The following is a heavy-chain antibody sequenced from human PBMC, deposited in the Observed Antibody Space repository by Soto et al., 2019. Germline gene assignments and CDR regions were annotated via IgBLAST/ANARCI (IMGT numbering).Heavy chain of an antibody. D-gene: IGHD2-15*01. CDR3: ASNIHIVVETYGMDV. CDR1: GFTFSSYA. J-gene: IGHJ6*02. CDR2: ISYVVSNN. V-gene: IGHV3-30-3*01. Sequence: PGGSLRLSCAASGFTFSSYAMHWVRQAPGKGLEWVAVISYVVSNNYFSDSVKGRFTISRDISKNTLYLQMNSLRAEDTAVYYCASNIHIVVETYGMDVWGQGTTVTVSS.